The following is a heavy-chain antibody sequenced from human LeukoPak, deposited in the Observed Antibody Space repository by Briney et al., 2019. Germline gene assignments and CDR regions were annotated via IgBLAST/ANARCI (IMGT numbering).Heavy chain of an antibody. V-gene: IGHV1-8*03. CDR1: GYSFSTTY. CDR2: ISAYNGGT. Sequence: ASVRVSCKASGYSFSTTYINWVRQAPGQGLEWMGRISAYNGGTAYAQKFQGRVTITRNTSISTAYMELSSLRSEDTAVYYCARAYRSSIAARLSFGYWGQGTLVTVSS. CDR3: ARAYRSSIAARLSFGY. J-gene: IGHJ4*02. D-gene: IGHD6-6*01.